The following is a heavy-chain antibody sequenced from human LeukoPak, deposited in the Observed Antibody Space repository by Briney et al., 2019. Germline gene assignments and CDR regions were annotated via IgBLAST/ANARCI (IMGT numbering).Heavy chain of an antibody. CDR3: ARGPTYYDPSGFYSEY. J-gene: IGHJ4*02. CDR2: ISSSSSTI. D-gene: IGHD3-22*01. CDR1: GFTFSSYS. Sequence: GGSLRLSCAASGFTFSSYSMNWVRQAPGKGLEWVSYISSSSSTIYYADSVKGRFTISRDNAKNSLYLQMNSLRAEDTAVYYCARGPTYYDPSGFYSEYWGQGALVTVSS. V-gene: IGHV3-48*04.